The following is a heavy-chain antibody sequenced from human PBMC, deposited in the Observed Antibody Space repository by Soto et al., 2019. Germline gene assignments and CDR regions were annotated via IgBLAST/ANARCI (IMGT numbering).Heavy chain of an antibody. CDR2: IYSGGNT. V-gene: IGHV4-59*01. J-gene: IGHJ5*02. D-gene: IGHD2-15*01. Sequence: QVQLQESGPGLVRPSETLSLTCTVSGGSISGFYWSWFRQPPGKRLEWIGDIYSGGNTYYNPSLESRVTISVDTPKNQFFLEMNSVTAADTAVYYCAREMDGGWRYNWFDPWGQGMLVTVSS. CDR3: AREMDGGWRYNWFDP. CDR1: GGSISGFY.